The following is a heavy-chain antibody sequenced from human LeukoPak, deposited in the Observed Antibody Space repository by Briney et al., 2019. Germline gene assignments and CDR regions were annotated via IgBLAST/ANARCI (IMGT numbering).Heavy chain of an antibody. CDR3: ARGPEYGGHDYNFDY. CDR1: GGSFSAYY. V-gene: IGHV4-30-4*08. J-gene: IGHJ4*02. CDR2: IYYSGTT. D-gene: IGHD5-12*01. Sequence: PSETLSLTCAAYGGSFSAYYWSWIRQPPGKGLEWIGNIYYSGTTYYNPSLRSRVAISIDTSKNQFSLKVTSVTAADTAVYYCARGPEYGGHDYNFDYWGQGTLVTVSS.